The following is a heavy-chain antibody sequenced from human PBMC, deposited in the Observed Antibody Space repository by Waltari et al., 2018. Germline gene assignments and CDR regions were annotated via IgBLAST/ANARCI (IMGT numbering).Heavy chain of an antibody. V-gene: IGHV3-33*01. CDR3: ARDLSYGSAAD. CDR1: GFTFSSHG. D-gene: IGHD3-10*01. J-gene: IGHJ4*02. Sequence: QVQLVESGGDVVQPGRSLRLSCAASGFTFSSHGMHGLRQAPGKGLEWVAVIWFDGSKQYYGDSVRGRFTISRDDTKSTLYLQMNSLKAEDTAVYYCARDLSYGSAADWGQGTLVTVSS. CDR2: IWFDGSKQ.